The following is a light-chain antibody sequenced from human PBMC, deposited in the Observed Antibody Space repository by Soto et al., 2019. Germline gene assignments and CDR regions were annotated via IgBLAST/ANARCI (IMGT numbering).Light chain of an antibody. CDR1: QGISNY. J-gene: IGKJ3*01. V-gene: IGKV1-27*01. Sequence: DIQMTQSPSSLSPSVGDRVTFTCRASQGISNYLAWCQQKPGKVPDLLIYAASTLQSGVPSRVSGSGSVPLTSSILQPEDVATYCCQKYNCAPLFGRGTKVDIK. CDR2: AAS. CDR3: QKYNCAPL.